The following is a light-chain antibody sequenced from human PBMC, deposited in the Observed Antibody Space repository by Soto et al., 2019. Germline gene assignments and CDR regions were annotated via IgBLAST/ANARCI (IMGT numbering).Light chain of an antibody. CDR2: AAS. Sequence: DIQMTQSPSSLSASVGDRVTITCRASQGIRNNLAWYQQKPGKVPKLLIYAASTLQSGVPSRFSGSGSGTDFTLTISSLQPEDVATYYCQKDNSAPYTFGQGTKLEIK. J-gene: IGKJ2*01. CDR1: QGIRNN. CDR3: QKDNSAPYT. V-gene: IGKV1-27*01.